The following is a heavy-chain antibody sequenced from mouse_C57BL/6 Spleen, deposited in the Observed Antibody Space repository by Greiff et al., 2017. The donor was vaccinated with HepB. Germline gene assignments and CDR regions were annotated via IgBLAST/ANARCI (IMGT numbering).Heavy chain of an antibody. D-gene: IGHD3-3*01. V-gene: IGHV1-22*01. J-gene: IGHJ2*01. CDR2: INPNNGGT. Sequence: EVQLKESGPELVKPGASVKMSCKASGYTFTDYNMHWVKQSHGKSLEWIGYINPNNGGTSYNQKFKGKATLTVNKSSSTAYMELRSLTSEDSAVYYCAGDLYYFDYWGQGTTLTVSS. CDR1: GYTFTDYN. CDR3: AGDLYYFDY.